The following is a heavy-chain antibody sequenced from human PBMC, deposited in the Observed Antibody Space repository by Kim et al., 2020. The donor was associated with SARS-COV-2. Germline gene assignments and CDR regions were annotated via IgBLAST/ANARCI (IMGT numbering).Heavy chain of an antibody. CDR2: ISWDGGST. Sequence: GGSLRLSCAASGFTFDDYTMHWVRQAPGKGLEWVSLISWDGGSTYYADSVKGRFTISRDNSKNSLYLQMNSLRTEDTALYYCAKGSERYSYGFNWFDPWGQGTLVTVSS. CDR1: GFTFDDYT. J-gene: IGHJ5*02. V-gene: IGHV3-43*01. CDR3: AKGSERYSYGFNWFDP. D-gene: IGHD5-18*01.